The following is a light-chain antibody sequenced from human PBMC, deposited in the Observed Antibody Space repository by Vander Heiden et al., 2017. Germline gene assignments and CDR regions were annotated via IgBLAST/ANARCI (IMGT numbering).Light chain of an antibody. J-gene: IGKJ1*01. CDR2: AAS. V-gene: IGKV1-17*01. Sequence: DIQMTQSPSSLSASVGDRVTITCRASQSIRNDLGWYQQKSGKAPKRLIYAASSLKSGVPSRFSGSGSGTEFTLTIISLQHEDFATYYCRQQNSYPWTFGQGTKVEIK. CDR1: QSIRND. CDR3: RQQNSYPWT.